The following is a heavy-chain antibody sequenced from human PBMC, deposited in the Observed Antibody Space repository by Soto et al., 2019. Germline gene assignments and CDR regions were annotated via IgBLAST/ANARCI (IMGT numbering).Heavy chain of an antibody. J-gene: IGHJ3*02. V-gene: IGHV4-30-4*01. Sequence: QVQLQESGPGLVKPSQTLSLTCTVSGGSISSGDYYWSWIRQPPGKGLEWIGYIYYSGSTYYNPSLKSRVTISVDTSKNQFSLKLRAVTAADTAVYYCAREPRYDSSPFDIWGQGTMVTVSS. CDR1: GGSISSGDYY. CDR2: IYYSGST. CDR3: AREPRYDSSPFDI. D-gene: IGHD3-22*01.